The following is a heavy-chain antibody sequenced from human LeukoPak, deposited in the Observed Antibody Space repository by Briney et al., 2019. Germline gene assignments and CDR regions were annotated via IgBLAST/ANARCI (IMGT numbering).Heavy chain of an antibody. CDR1: GFTFSSYW. CDR2: IKQDGSEK. Sequence: GGSLRLSCAASGFTFSSYWMSWVRQAPGKGLEWVANIKQDGSEKYYVGSVKGRFTISRDNAKNSLYLQMNSLRAEDTAVYYCARASTAAGPYYFDHWGQGTLVTVSS. CDR3: ARASTAAGPYYFDH. J-gene: IGHJ4*02. D-gene: IGHD6-13*01. V-gene: IGHV3-7*01.